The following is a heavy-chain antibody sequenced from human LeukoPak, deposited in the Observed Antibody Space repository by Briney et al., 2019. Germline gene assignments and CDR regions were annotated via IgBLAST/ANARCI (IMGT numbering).Heavy chain of an antibody. CDR1: GYTFTSYG. CDR3: ARDRPIVGATKADY. D-gene: IGHD1-26*01. V-gene: IGHV1-18*01. Sequence: GASVKVSCKASGYTFTSYGISWVRQAPGQGLEWMGWISAYNGNTNYAQKLQGRVTMTTDTSTSTAYMELRSLRSDDTAVYYSARDRPIVGATKADYWGQGTLVTVSS. J-gene: IGHJ4*02. CDR2: ISAYNGNT.